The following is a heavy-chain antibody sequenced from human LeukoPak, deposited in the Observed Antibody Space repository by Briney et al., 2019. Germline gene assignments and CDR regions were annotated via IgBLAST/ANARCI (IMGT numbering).Heavy chain of an antibody. Sequence: ASVKVSCKASGGTFSSYAISWVRQAPGQGLEWMGGIIPIFGTANYAQKFQGRVTTTADESTSTAYMELSSLRSEDTAVYYCAREGPSDNNWFDPWGQGTLVTVSS. J-gene: IGHJ5*02. CDR1: GGTFSSYA. D-gene: IGHD3-9*01. CDR3: AREGPSDNNWFDP. CDR2: IIPIFGTA. V-gene: IGHV1-69*01.